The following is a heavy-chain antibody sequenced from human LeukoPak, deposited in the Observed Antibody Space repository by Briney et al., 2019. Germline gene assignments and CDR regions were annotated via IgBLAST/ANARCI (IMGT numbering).Heavy chain of an antibody. Sequence: PGRSLRLSCAASGFTFRNNAMHWVRQAPGKGLEWLTFIGNDGSNKYYAESVKGRFTISRDNSKNTLCLQMNSLRVEDTAVYFCAREWLTPQGGLDSWGQGTLVIVSS. V-gene: IGHV3-30*04. J-gene: IGHJ4*02. CDR3: AREWLTPQGGLDS. D-gene: IGHD3-22*01. CDR1: GFTFRNNA. CDR2: IGNDGSNK.